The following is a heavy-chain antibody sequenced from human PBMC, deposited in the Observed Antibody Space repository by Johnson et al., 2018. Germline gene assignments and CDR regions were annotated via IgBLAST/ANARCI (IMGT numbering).Heavy chain of an antibody. V-gene: IGHV4-59*01. CDR2: VYYTGST. J-gene: IGHJ6*02. D-gene: IGHD3-16*01. CDR3: ARAGMITKYGMDV. Sequence: QVQLQESGPGLVKPSETLSLKCTVSGGSISSYYWSWIRQSPGKGLEWIAYVYYTGSTPYNPSRESRVTISVDTSKHQLSQKLNSVTAADTAGYYGARAGMITKYGMDVWGQGTTVIVSS. CDR1: GGSISSYY.